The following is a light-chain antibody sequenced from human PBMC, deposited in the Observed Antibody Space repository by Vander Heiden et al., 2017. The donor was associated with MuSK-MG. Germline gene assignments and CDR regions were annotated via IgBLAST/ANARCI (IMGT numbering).Light chain of an antibody. V-gene: IGKV1-39*01. Sequence: DIQMTQSPSSLSASVGDRVTITCRASQSISNYLNWYQQKPGKAPKLLIYAASSLQSGVPSRFSGSGSGTDFTLTISSLQPEDFATYYCQQSDSSPGTFGQGTKVEIK. CDR1: QSISNY. CDR2: AAS. CDR3: QQSDSSPGT. J-gene: IGKJ1*01.